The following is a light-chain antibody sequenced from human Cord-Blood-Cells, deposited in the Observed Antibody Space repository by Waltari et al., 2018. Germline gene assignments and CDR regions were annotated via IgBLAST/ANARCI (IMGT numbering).Light chain of an antibody. CDR3: SSYTSSSTLV. Sequence: QSALTQPASVSGSPGQSITIPCTGPSSDVGGYNYVSWYQQHPGNAPKLMIYDVSQRPSGVSNRFSGSKSGNTASLTISGLQAEDEADYYCSSYTSSSTLVFGGGTKLTVL. CDR1: SSDVGGYNY. V-gene: IGLV2-14*01. J-gene: IGLJ3*02. CDR2: DVS.